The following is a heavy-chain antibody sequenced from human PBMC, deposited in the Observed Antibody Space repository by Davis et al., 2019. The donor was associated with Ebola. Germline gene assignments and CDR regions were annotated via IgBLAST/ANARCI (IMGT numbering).Heavy chain of an antibody. J-gene: IGHJ4*02. V-gene: IGHV4-34*01. D-gene: IGHD6-13*01. CDR2: INHSGST. CDR3: ARRRSYSSSPLGY. Sequence: SQTLSLTCAVHGGSFSGYYWSWIRQPPGKGLEWIGEINHSGSTNYNPSLKSRVTISVDTSKNQFSLKLSSVTAADTAVYYCARRRSYSSSPLGYWGQGTLVTVSS. CDR1: GGSFSGYY.